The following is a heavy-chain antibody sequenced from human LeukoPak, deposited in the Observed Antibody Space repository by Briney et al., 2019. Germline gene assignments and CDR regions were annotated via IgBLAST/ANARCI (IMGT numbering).Heavy chain of an antibody. Sequence: GGSLRLSCAASGFTFSSYAMSWVRQAPGKGLEWVSAISGSGGSTYYADSVKGQFTISRDNSKNTLYLQMNSLRAEDTAVYYCAIPFDYHDAFDIWGQGTMVTVSS. V-gene: IGHV3-23*01. CDR2: ISGSGGST. CDR3: AIPFDYHDAFDI. J-gene: IGHJ3*02. D-gene: IGHD5-12*01. CDR1: GFTFSSYA.